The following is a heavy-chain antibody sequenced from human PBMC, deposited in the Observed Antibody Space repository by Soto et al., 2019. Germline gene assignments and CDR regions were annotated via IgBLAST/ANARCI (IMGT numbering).Heavy chain of an antibody. CDR1: GGSISSYY. J-gene: IGHJ6*03. CDR3: ARGRQQLGKTYYYYMDV. Sequence: SETLSLTCTVSGGSISSYYWSWIRQPPGKGLEWIGEINHSGSTNYNPSLKSRVTISVDTSKNQFSLKLSSVTAADTAVYYCARGRQQLGKTYYYYMDVWGKGTTVTVSS. D-gene: IGHD6-13*01. CDR2: INHSGST. V-gene: IGHV4-34*01.